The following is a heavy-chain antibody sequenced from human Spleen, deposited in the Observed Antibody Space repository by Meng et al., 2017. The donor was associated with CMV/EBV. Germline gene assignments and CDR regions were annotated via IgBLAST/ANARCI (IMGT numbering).Heavy chain of an antibody. CDR3: ARGRRVGSSSPYCYFDL. V-gene: IGHV4-39*07. Sequence: LRLQKAGQALAHASGILPLACTVSGASIVCSSYDCGWLRQPPGKGLGWIFMIYYSGSTYYIPSLKSRVTISLDTSKNQFSLKLSSVTAADTAVYYCARGRRVGSSSPYCYFDLWGRGTLVTVSS. CDR2: IYYSGST. D-gene: IGHD6-6*01. J-gene: IGHJ2*01. CDR1: GASIVCSSYD.